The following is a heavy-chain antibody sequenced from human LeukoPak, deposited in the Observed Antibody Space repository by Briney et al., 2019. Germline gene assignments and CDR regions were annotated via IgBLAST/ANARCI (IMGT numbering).Heavy chain of an antibody. V-gene: IGHV4-61*01. CDR3: ARVRIVPAAMRRDYYYYGMDV. D-gene: IGHD2-2*01. Sequence: SETLSLTCTVSGVSVSSGSYYWSWIRQPPGKGLEWIGYIYYSGSTNYSPSLKSRVTISVDTSKNQFSLKLSSVTAADTAVYYCARVRIVPAAMRRDYYYYGMDVWGQGTTVTVSS. CDR1: GVSVSSGSYY. J-gene: IGHJ6*02. CDR2: IYYSGST.